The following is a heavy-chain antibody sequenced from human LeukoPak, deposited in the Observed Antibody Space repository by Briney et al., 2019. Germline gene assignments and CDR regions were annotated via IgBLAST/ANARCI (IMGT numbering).Heavy chain of an antibody. Sequence: PSETLSLTCSVSGGSISSYYWSWIRQPAGKGLESISRIYPNGNTNYNPSLRGRVTISVDTSKNQFSLKLSSVTAADTAVYYCARDIVVAYYFDYWGQGTLVTVSS. D-gene: IGHD2-15*01. CDR2: IYPNGNT. J-gene: IGHJ4*02. V-gene: IGHV4-4*07. CDR3: ARDIVVAYYFDY. CDR1: GGSISSYY.